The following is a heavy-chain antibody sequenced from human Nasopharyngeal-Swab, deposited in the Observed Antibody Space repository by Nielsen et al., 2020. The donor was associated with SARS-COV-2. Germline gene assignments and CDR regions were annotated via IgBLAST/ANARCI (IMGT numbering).Heavy chain of an antibody. V-gene: IGHV1-69*04. CDR2: IIPILGIA. Sequence: SVKVSCKASGGTFSSYAISWVRQEPGQGLEWMGRIIPILGIANYAQKFQGRVTITADKSTSTAYMELSSLRSEDTAVYYCARNDIAVAGTAWFDPWGQGTLVTVSS. CDR3: ARNDIAVAGTAWFDP. J-gene: IGHJ5*02. D-gene: IGHD6-19*01. CDR1: GGTFSSYA.